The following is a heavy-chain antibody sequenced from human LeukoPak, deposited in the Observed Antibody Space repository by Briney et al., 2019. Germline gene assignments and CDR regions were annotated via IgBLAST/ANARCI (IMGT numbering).Heavy chain of an antibody. J-gene: IGHJ5*02. V-gene: IGHV4-39*02. CDR3: TREVEGYSYASGRFFHFDP. CDR2: IYYSGST. D-gene: IGHD3-10*01. CDR1: GGSISSSSYY. Sequence: SETLSLTCTVSGGSISSSSYYWGWIRQPPGKGLEWIGNIYYSGSTYYNPSLKSRVTISVDTSKNQFSLKLSSVTAADTAVYYCTREVEGYSYASGRFFHFDPWGQGTLVTVSS.